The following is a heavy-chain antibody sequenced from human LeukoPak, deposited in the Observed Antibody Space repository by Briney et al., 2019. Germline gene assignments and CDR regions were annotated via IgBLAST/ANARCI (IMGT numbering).Heavy chain of an antibody. CDR2: ISSSSSYI. Sequence: GGSLRLSCAASGFTFSSYEMNWVRQAPGKGLEWVSSISSSSSYIYYADSVKGRFTISRDNAKNSLYLQMNSLRAEDTAVYYCARVRDCSGGSCYANYFDYWGQGTLVTVSS. J-gene: IGHJ4*02. CDR1: GFTFSSYE. CDR3: ARVRDCSGGSCYANYFDY. D-gene: IGHD2-15*01. V-gene: IGHV3-21*01.